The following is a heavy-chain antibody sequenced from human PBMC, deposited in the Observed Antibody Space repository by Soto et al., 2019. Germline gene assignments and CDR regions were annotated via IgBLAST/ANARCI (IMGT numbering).Heavy chain of an antibody. CDR2: IIPIFGTA. V-gene: IGHV1-69*13. J-gene: IGHJ6*02. D-gene: IGHD4-4*01. Sequence: GASVKVSCKASGGTFSSYAISWVRQAPGQGLEWMGGIIPIFGTANYAQKFQGRVTITADESTSTAYMELSSLRSEDTAVYYCAREPVTNYYYYGMDVWGQGTTVTVSS. CDR3: AREPVTNYYYYGMDV. CDR1: GGTFSSYA.